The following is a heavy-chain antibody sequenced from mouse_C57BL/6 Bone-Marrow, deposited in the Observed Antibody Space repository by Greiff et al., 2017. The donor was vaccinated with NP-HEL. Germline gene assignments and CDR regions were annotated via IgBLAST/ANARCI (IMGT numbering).Heavy chain of an antibody. D-gene: IGHD1-1*01. CDR1: GYTFTSYL. CDR3: ARYCYGSSYCDY. J-gene: IGHJ2*03. V-gene: IGHV1-62-3*01. CDR2: IYPNSGGT. Sequence: QVQLQQPGAELVKPGASVKLSCKASGYTFTSYLMHWVKQRPGRGLEWIGRIYPNSGGTRYNEKFKSKATLTVDKPSSTAYMQLNSLTSEDSAVYYCARYCYGSSYCDYWGQGTSLTVSS.